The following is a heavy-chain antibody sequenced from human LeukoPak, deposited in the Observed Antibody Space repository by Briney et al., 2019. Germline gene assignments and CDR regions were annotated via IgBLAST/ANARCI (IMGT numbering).Heavy chain of an antibody. CDR1: GFTFDTFG. CDR3: ARDYCSGGSCSDAFDI. J-gene: IGHJ3*02. CDR2: IWYDGSNK. Sequence: GGSLRLSCAASGFTFDTFGMNWVRQAPGKRLEWVAVIWYDGSNKYYADSVKGRFTISRDNAKNSLYLQMNSLRAEDTAVYYCARDYCSGGSCSDAFDIWGQGTMVTVSS. V-gene: IGHV3-33*01. D-gene: IGHD2-15*01.